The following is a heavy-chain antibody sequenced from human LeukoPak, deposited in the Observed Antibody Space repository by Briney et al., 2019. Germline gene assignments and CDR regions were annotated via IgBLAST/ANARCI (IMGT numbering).Heavy chain of an antibody. D-gene: IGHD3-10*01. J-gene: IGHJ6*03. CDR1: GYAFTGYY. Sequence: ASVKVSCKASGYAFTGYYMHWVRQAPGQGLEWMGWINPNSGGTNYAQKFQGRVTMTRDTSISTAYMELSRLRSDDTAVYYCARARAMVRGVGDYYYMDVWGKGTTVTISS. CDR3: ARARAMVRGVGDYYYMDV. V-gene: IGHV1-2*02. CDR2: INPNSGGT.